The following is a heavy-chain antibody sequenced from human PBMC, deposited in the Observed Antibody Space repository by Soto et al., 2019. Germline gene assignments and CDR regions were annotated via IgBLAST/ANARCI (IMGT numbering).Heavy chain of an antibody. CDR3: ARVTILDYYYYMDV. V-gene: IGHV4-34*01. CDR1: GGSFSCYY. J-gene: IGHJ6*03. Sequence: SETLSLTCAVYGGSFSCYYWSWIRQPPGKGLEWIGEINHSGSTNYNPSLKSRVTISVDTSKNQFSLKLSSVTAADTAVYYCARVTILDYYYYMDVWGKGTTVTVSS. CDR2: INHSGST. D-gene: IGHD3-9*01.